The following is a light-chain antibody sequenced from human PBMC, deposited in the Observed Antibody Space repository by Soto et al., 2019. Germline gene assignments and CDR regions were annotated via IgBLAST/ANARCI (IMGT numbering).Light chain of an antibody. CDR3: QQYAASPRT. V-gene: IGKV3-20*01. Sequence: EIVLTQSPGTLSLSPRERATLSCRASQSVSNNYLAWYQHRPGQAPRLLMYGASTSAPGIPDRFSGGGSGTYFTLTTSRLEPEDYAVYYCQQYAASPRTFGQGTHVEV. CDR2: GAS. J-gene: IGKJ1*01. CDR1: QSVSNNY.